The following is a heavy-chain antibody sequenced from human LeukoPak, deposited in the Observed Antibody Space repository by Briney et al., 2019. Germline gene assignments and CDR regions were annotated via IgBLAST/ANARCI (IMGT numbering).Heavy chain of an antibody. J-gene: IGHJ4*02. CDR2: IYHNGNT. V-gene: IGHV4-59*01. CDR3: AREGYSGSDFDS. D-gene: IGHD2-21*01. CDR1: GGSISSYY. Sequence: SETLSLTCTVSGGSISSYYWSWIRQSPGKGLEWIGYIYHNGNTNYNPSLKSRVTISVDTSKNHFSPKLNSVTTADTAVNYCAREGYSGSDFDSWGQGTLVTVSS.